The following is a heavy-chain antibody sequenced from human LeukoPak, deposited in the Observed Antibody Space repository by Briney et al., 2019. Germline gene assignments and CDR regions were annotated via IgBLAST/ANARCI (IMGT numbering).Heavy chain of an antibody. Sequence: GGSLRLSCAASGFTFSSCGMHWVRQAPGKGLEWVAVISYDGSDKYYADSVKGRFTISRDNSKNTLYLQMNSLRAEDTAVYYCAKIRVIFNWNYAYYFDYWGQGSLVTVSS. CDR3: AKIRVIFNWNYAYYFDY. CDR2: ISYDGSDK. D-gene: IGHD1-7*01. CDR1: GFTFSSCG. J-gene: IGHJ4*02. V-gene: IGHV3-30*18.